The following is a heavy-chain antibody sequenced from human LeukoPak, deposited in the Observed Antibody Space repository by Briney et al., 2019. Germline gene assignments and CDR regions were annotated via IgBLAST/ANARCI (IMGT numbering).Heavy chain of an antibody. D-gene: IGHD3-3*01. CDR1: GFTFSSYS. CDR2: ISSSGTTI. Sequence: GGSLRLSCAASGFTFSSYSMNWVRQAPGKGLEWVSYISSSGTTIYYADSVKGRFTISRDNAKNSLYLQMNSLRAEDTAVYYCARAPKHYVFGSGPHLNYMDVWGKGTTVTVSS. J-gene: IGHJ6*03. V-gene: IGHV3-48*01. CDR3: ARAPKHYVFGSGPHLNYMDV.